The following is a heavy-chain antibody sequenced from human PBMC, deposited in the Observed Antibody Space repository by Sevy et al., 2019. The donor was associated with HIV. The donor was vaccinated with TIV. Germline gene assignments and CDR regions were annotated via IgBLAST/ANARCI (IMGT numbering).Heavy chain of an antibody. CDR1: GFSFDSYG. CDR2: ISGSGTRT. CDR3: DTADRTPETNRVCEGTGSGPVVRGVIAGGTGRGGHYDPDEIAYYVYYYNMDV. Sequence: GGFLRLSCAVSGFSFDSYGMTCVRQAPGKGLEWVSAISGSGTRTYYADSVKGRFIISRYNSKNTLDLQMNSLRPEDTGQVALDTADRTPETNRVCEGTGSGPVVRGVIAGGTGRGGHYDPDEIAYYVYYYNMDVWGKGTGVPVSS. J-gene: IGHJ6*03. V-gene: IGHV3-23*01. D-gene: IGHD3-10*01.